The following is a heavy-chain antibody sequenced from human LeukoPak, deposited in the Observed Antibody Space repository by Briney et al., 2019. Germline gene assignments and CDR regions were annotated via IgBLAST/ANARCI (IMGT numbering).Heavy chain of an antibody. CDR3: ARLWFEALNPDY. Sequence: ASVKVSCKASGYTFTRYGISWVRQAPGQGLEWMGWISAYNGNTNYAQKLQGRVTMTTDTSTSTAYMELRSLRSDDTAVYYCARLWFEALNPDYWGQGTLVTVSS. J-gene: IGHJ4*02. D-gene: IGHD3-10*01. CDR2: ISAYNGNT. CDR1: GYTFTRYG. V-gene: IGHV1-18*01.